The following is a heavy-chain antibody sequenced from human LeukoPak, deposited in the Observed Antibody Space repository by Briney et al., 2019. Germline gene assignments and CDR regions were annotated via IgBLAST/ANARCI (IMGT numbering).Heavy chain of an antibody. D-gene: IGHD1-26*01. J-gene: IGHJ4*02. V-gene: IGHV3-20*04. CDR3: ARGGKSYPYYFDY. CDR2: ITWNGGST. Sequence: SGGSLRLSCAASGFTFNDYGMSWVRQAPGQGPEWVSGITWNGGSTDYAASVKGRFTISRDNAKNSLYLRMNSLRAEDTAVYYCARGGKSYPYYFDYWGQGTLVTVSS. CDR1: GFTFNDYG.